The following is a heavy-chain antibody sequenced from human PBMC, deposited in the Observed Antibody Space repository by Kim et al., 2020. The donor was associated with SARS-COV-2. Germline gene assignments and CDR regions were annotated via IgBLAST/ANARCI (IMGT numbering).Heavy chain of an antibody. D-gene: IGHD6-19*01. CDR1: GGSISSYY. V-gene: IGHV4-59*13. Sequence: SETLSLTCTVSGGSISSYYWSWIRQPPGKGLEWIGYIYYSGSTNYNPSLKSRVTISVDTSKNQFSLKLSSVTAADTAVYYCARESSSGWYDYWGQGTLVTVSS. J-gene: IGHJ4*02. CDR3: ARESSSGWYDY. CDR2: IYYSGST.